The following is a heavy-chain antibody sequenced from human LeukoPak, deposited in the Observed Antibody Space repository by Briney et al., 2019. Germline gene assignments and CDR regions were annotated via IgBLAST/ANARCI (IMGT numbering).Heavy chain of an antibody. CDR3: AKGQTLAVAGMIY. Sequence: PGGSLRLSCAASGFTFSSYGMHWVRQAPGKGLEWVAVISYDGSNKYYADSVKGRFTISRDNSKNTLYLQMNSLRAEDTAVYYCAKGQTLAVAGMIYWGQGTLVTVSS. J-gene: IGHJ4*02. V-gene: IGHV3-30*18. CDR1: GFTFSSYG. CDR2: ISYDGSNK. D-gene: IGHD6-19*01.